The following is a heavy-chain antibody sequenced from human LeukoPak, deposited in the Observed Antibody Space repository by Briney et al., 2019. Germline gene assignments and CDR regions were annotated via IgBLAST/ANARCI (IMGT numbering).Heavy chain of an antibody. V-gene: IGHV4-4*07. J-gene: IGHJ4*02. CDR3: LRGPLP. CDR2: MYASGTV. Sequence: SETLSLTCTVSGGSIGNYYWGWIRQPAGKGLEWIGRMYASGTVSYNPSLKSRVTMSGDTSKNQISLKVISVTAADTAVYYCLRGPLPWGQGILVTVSS. D-gene: IGHD1-26*01. CDR1: GGSIGNYY.